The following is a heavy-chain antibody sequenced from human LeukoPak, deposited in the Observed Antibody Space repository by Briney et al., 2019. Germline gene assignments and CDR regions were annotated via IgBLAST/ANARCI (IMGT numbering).Heavy chain of an antibody. CDR2: ISAYNGNT. V-gene: IGHV1-18*01. D-gene: IGHD3-22*01. J-gene: IGHJ4*02. CDR3: ARDLRDYYDSSGYFQTVDY. Sequence: GASVKVSCKASGYTFTSYGISWVRQAPGQGLEWMGWISAYNGNTNYAQKLQGRVTMTTDTSTSTAYMELRSLRSDDTAVYYCARDLRDYYDSSGYFQTVDYWGQGTLVTVSS. CDR1: GYTFTSYG.